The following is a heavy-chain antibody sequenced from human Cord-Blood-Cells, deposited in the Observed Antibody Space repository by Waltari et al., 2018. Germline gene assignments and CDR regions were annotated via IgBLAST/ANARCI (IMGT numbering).Heavy chain of an antibody. CDR3: ARSSSGTLDY. J-gene: IGHJ4*02. D-gene: IGHD3-22*01. V-gene: IGHV3-7*01. Sequence: EVQLVESGGGLVQPGGSLRLSCAASGFTFSGYWMSWVRQAPGKGREWVANIKQDGNEKTYGDSVKGRCTISSEHAKNSLYLQMNSLRAEDTAVYYCARSSSGTLDYWGQGTLVTVSS. CDR1: GFTFSGYW. CDR2: IKQDGNEK.